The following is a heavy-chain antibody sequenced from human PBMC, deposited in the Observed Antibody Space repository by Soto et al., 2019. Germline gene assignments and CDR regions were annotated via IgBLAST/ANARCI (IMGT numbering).Heavy chain of an antibody. CDR3: AKGGR. J-gene: IGHJ1*01. D-gene: IGHD6-25*01. CDR2: INQDGRDT. CDR1: GFIFSRQW. V-gene: IGHV3-7*01. Sequence: EEQLVESGGGLVQPGGSQRLSCATSGFIFSRQWMSWVRQAPGKGPEWVANINQDGRDTFYVDSVKGRFTISRDNAKNSLDLQMNSLRVEDTAVYYCAKGGRWGQGTLVTVS.